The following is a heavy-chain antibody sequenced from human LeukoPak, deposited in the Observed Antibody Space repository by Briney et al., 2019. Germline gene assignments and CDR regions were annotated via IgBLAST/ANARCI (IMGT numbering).Heavy chain of an antibody. CDR2: IYHSGST. D-gene: IGHD3-10*01. J-gene: IGHJ6*03. CDR3: ARHDGSGNYYCYYYYMDV. V-gene: IGHV4-38-2*01. Sequence: SETLSLTCAVSGYSISSGYYWGWIRQPPGKGLEWIGSIYHSGSTYYNPSLKSRVTISVDTSKNQFSLKLSSVTAADTAVYYCARHDGSGNYYCYYYYMDVWGKGTTVTVSS. CDR1: GYSISSGYY.